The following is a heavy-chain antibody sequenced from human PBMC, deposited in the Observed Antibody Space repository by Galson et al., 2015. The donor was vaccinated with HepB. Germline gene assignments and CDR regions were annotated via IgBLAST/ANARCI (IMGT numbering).Heavy chain of an antibody. Sequence: SLRLSCAVSGFTFSSYGMHWVRQAPGKGLEWVAVISFDGSNKYYADSVKVRFTISRDNSKNTLYLQMNSLRAEDTAVYYCAKDRSSGWYKVFDYWGQGTLVTVSS. D-gene: IGHD6-19*01. CDR3: AKDRSSGWYKVFDY. J-gene: IGHJ4*02. CDR2: ISFDGSNK. V-gene: IGHV3-30*18. CDR1: GFTFSSYG.